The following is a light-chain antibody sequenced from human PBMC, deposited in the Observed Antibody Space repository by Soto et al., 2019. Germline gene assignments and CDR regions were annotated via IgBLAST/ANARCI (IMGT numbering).Light chain of an antibody. CDR1: SSDVGGYNY. CDR2: EVS. CDR3: SSYTSSSPWV. V-gene: IGLV2-14*01. Sequence: QSALTQPASVSGSPGQSITISCTGTSSDVGGYNYVSWYQQHPGKAPKPMIYEVSNRPSGVSNRFSGSKSGNTASLTISGLQAEDEADYYCSSYTSSSPWVFGGGTQLTVL. J-gene: IGLJ3*02.